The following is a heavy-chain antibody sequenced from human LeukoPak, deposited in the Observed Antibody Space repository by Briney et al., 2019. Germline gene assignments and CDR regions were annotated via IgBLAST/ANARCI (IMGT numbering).Heavy chain of an antibody. V-gene: IGHV3-64D*06. CDR3: VKDLNGTWSFDY. D-gene: IGHD2-8*01. CDR2: TSSNEYDT. J-gene: IGHJ4*02. CDR1: GFTFSAYF. Sequence: GGSLRLSCLASGFTFSAYFMHWVRQAPGKGLEYVSSTSSNEYDTYYADSVKGRFTISRDNSKNTLFLQMSSLRAEDTAVYYCVKDLNGTWSFDYWGQGTLVTVSS.